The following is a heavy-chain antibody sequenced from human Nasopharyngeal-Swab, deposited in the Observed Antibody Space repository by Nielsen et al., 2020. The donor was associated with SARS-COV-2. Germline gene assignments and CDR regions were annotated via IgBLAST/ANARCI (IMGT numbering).Heavy chain of an antibody. V-gene: IGHV3-23*01. D-gene: IGHD6-13*01. Sequence: ESLKISCAASGFTFSSYAMSWVRQAPGKGLEWVSAISGSGGTTYYADSVKGRFTISRDNSKNTLFLLMNSLRAEDTAIYYCAKDYTSSWFSYGAQENYFDYWGQGTLVTVSS. CDR2: ISGSGGTT. J-gene: IGHJ4*02. CDR3: AKDYTSSWFSYGAQENYFDY. CDR1: GFTFSSYA.